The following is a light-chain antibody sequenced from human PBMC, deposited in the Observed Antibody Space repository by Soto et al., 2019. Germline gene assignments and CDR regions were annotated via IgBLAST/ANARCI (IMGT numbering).Light chain of an antibody. CDR1: SSDVGGYNY. CDR2: EVS. V-gene: IGLV2-14*01. J-gene: IGLJ1*01. Sequence: QSVLTQPASVSGSPGQSITISCTGTSSDVGGYNYVSWYQQHPGKAPKLMIYEVSNRPSGVSNRFSGSKSGNTASLTISGLQAEVEADYYCSSYTSRSTLDYVFGSGTKVTVL. CDR3: SSYTSRSTLDYV.